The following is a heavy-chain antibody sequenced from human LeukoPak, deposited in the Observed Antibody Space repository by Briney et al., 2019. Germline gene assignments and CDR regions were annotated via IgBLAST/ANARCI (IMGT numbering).Heavy chain of an antibody. D-gene: IGHD4-23*01. CDR3: AKDGGGRPQGGAFDI. Sequence: GGSLRLSCAASGFTFSSYGMHWVRQAPGKGLEWVAFIRYDGSVKYYADSVKGRFTISRDNSKNTLYLQMNSLRAEDTAVYYCAKDGGGRPQGGAFDIWGQGTMVTVSS. CDR1: GFTFSSYG. V-gene: IGHV3-30*02. J-gene: IGHJ3*02. CDR2: IRYDGSVK.